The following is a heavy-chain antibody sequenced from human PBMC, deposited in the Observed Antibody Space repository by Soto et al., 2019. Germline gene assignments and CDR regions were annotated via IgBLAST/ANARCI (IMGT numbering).Heavy chain of an antibody. CDR2: ISSSSSYI. Sequence: GGSLRLSCAASGFTFSSYSMNWVRQAPGKGLEWVSSISSSSSYIYYADSVKGRFTISRDNAKNSLYLQMNSLRAEDTAVYYCAIDCSIINCYAYYYGLDVCPKGTTVTRSS. CDR1: GFTFSSYS. J-gene: IGHJ6*04. CDR3: AIDCSIINCYAYYYGLDV. V-gene: IGHV3-21*01. D-gene: IGHD2-2*01.